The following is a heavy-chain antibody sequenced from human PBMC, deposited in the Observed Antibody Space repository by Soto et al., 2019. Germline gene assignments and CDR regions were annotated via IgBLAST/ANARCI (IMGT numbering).Heavy chain of an antibody. D-gene: IGHD6-13*01. Sequence: QVQLQESGPGLVKPSQTLSLTCTVSGGSISSGGYYWSWIRQHPGKGLEWIGYISYSGSTYYNPSLKSRVTISVDTSKNQFSLKLSSVTAADTAVYYCARADLIAAGVDYWGQGTLVTVSS. CDR1: GGSISSGGYY. V-gene: IGHV4-31*03. CDR3: ARADLIAAGVDY. CDR2: ISYSGST. J-gene: IGHJ4*02.